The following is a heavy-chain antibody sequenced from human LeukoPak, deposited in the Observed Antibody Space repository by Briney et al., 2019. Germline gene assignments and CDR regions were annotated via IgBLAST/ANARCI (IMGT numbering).Heavy chain of an antibody. Sequence: GGSVTLPCAACGFTFRSYGMHWVRQATGKGLEWVAVIWYCESKKYYADSVKGRFTISRDNSKNTLYLQMNSMRAEDTAVYYCARSASVSSGSPSFDYWGQGTLVTVSS. J-gene: IGHJ4*02. V-gene: IGHV3-33*01. CDR3: ARSASVSSGSPSFDY. D-gene: IGHD3-22*01. CDR1: GFTFRSYG. CDR2: IWYCESKK.